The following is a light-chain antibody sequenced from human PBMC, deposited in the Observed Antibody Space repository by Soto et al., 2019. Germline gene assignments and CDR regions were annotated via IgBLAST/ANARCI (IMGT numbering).Light chain of an antibody. J-gene: IGLJ1*01. Sequence: QSLLTQPASVSGSPGQSITISCTGTGSDIGDNNYVSWYQQYPGRAPKLMIYEVANRPSGVSDRSSGSKAGNTASLTILGVQAKEEADYFCKSHAGSNTYVFGSGTKLTV. CDR3: KSHAGSNTYV. CDR2: EVA. V-gene: IGLV2-14*01. CDR1: GSDIGDNNY.